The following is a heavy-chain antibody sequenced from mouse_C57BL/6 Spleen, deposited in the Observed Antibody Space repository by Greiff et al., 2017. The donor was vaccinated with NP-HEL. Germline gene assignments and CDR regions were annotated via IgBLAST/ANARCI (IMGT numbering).Heavy chain of an antibody. J-gene: IGHJ2*01. CDR3: ARERIPYLLDD. CDR2: ISDGGSYT. CDR1: GFTFSSYA. Sequence: EVHLVESGGGLVKPGGSLKLSCAASGFTFSSYAMSWVRQTPEKRLEWVATISDGGSYTYYPDNVKGRFTISRDNAKNNLYLQMSQLKSEDTAMYYGARERIPYLLDDWGQGTTLTVSS. V-gene: IGHV5-4*01.